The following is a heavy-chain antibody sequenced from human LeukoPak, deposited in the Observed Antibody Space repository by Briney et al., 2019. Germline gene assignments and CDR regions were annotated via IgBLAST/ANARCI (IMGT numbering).Heavy chain of an antibody. CDR2: ISGSGGST. Sequence: GGSLRLSCAASGFTFSSYAMSWVRQAPGKGLEWVSAISGSGGSTYYADSVKGRFTISRDNSKNTLYLQMNSLRAEDTAVYYCAKERDYCDSSGYYDFDYWGQGTLVTVSS. CDR1: GFTFSSYA. V-gene: IGHV3-23*01. D-gene: IGHD3-22*01. J-gene: IGHJ4*02. CDR3: AKERDYCDSSGYYDFDY.